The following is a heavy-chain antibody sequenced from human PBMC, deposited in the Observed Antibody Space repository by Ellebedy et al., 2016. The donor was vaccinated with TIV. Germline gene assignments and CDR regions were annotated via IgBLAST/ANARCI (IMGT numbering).Heavy chain of an antibody. CDR2: IYYRGNT. V-gene: IGHV4-59*01. D-gene: IGHD2-2*01. Sequence: SETLPLTXTVSGGSINSYYWSWIRQSPGKGLEWIGYIYYRGNTEQNPSLKSRATVSVDTAKNQFSLKLRAVTAADTAVYYCAAMRGSRQFDYWGQGTLVTVSS. CDR1: GGSINSYY. CDR3: AAMRGSRQFDY. J-gene: IGHJ4*02.